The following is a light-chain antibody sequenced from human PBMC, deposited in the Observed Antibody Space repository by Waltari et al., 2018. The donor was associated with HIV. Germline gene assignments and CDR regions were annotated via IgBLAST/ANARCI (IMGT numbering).Light chain of an antibody. CDR3: SSYTSSSTPVV. Sequence: QSALTQPASVSGSPGQSITISCTGTISDIGTYNHDSWYQQHPGKAPKLMIYDVSNRPSGVSNRFSGSKSGNTASLTISGLQAEDEADYYCSSYTSSSTPVVFGGGTKLTVL. V-gene: IGLV2-14*01. CDR1: ISDIGTYNH. J-gene: IGLJ2*01. CDR2: DVS.